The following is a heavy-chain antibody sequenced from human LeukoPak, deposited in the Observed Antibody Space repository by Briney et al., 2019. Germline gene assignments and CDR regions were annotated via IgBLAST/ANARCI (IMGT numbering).Heavy chain of an antibody. CDR3: ARHYDSSGYSQPESCDY. V-gene: IGHV3-21*01. CDR1: GFTFSSYS. CDR2: INSISSDI. D-gene: IGHD3-22*01. J-gene: IGHJ4*02. Sequence: PGGSLRLSCAASGFTFSSYSMNWVRQAPGKGVEWVSSINSISSDIYYADSVKGRFTISRDNAKNSLYLQMNSLRAEDTAVYYCARHYDSSGYSQPESCDYWGQGTLVTVSS.